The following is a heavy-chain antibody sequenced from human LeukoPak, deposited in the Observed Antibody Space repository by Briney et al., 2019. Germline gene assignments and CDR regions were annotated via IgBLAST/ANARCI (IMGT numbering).Heavy chain of an antibody. CDR1: GFSFSDNY. CDR3: ARSGYSSTWYLQNFELDY. CDR2: ITTSGSTV. Sequence: KPGGSLRLSCEASGFSFSDNYMSWIRQAPGKGLEWVSYITTSGSTVYYAESVKGRFTISRDNAKNSLYLQMNSLRAEDTAVYFCARSGYSSTWYLQNFELDYWGQGTLVTVSS. D-gene: IGHD2-2*01. J-gene: IGHJ4*02. V-gene: IGHV3-11*04.